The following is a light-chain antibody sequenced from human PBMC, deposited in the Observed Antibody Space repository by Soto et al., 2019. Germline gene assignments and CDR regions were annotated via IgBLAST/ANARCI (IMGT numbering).Light chain of an antibody. J-gene: IGLJ1*01. CDR2: EVS. V-gene: IGLV2-14*01. Sequence: QSALTQPASVSGSPGQSITISCTGNSSDVGGYNYVSWYRQHPGKAPKLMIYEVSYRPSGVSNRFSASKSGNTASLTISGLQAEDEADYYCTSYTTSNSFVFGTGTKLTVL. CDR3: TSYTTSNSFV. CDR1: SSDVGGYNY.